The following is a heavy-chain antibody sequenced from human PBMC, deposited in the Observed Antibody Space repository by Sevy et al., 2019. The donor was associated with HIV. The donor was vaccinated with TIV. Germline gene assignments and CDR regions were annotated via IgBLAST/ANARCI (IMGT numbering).Heavy chain of an antibody. J-gene: IGHJ4*02. V-gene: IGHV3-21*01. CDR3: ARARVDFDY. Sequence: GGSLRLSCAGSAFIFSSYTVNWVRQAPGKGLEWVASVSSDSSHIYYAESVRGRFTISRDNAKNSALLQMDSLRVEDTAVYYCARARVDFDYWGPGTLVTVSS. CDR2: VSSDSSHI. CDR1: AFIFSSYT.